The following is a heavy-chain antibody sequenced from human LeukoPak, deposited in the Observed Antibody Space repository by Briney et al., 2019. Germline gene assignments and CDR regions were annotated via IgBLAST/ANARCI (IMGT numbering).Heavy chain of an antibody. CDR1: GFTFSSYG. J-gene: IGHJ4*02. CDR2: IRYDGSNK. Sequence: GGTLRLSCAASGFTFSSYGMHWVRQAPGKGLEWVAFIRYDGSNKYYADSVKGRFTISRDNFKNTLYLQMNSLRAEDTAVYYCVSGRGVIIPNFDYWGQGTLVTVSS. V-gene: IGHV3-30*02. D-gene: IGHD3-10*01. CDR3: VSGRGVIIPNFDY.